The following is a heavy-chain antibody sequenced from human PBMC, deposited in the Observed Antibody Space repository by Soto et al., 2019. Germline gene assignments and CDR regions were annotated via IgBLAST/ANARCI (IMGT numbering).Heavy chain of an antibody. V-gene: IGHV3-23*01. CDR3: AKESDIVVLLSSGMDV. J-gene: IGHJ6*02. Sequence: EVRLLESGGGLIQPGGSLRLSCSGSGFTFKNYAMTWVRQAPGKGLEWVSSISGSSASTYYADSVMGRFTISRDNSKNTLYLQMNSLRAEDTALYYCAKESDIVVLLSSGMDVWGQGTTVTVSS. D-gene: IGHD2-15*01. CDR1: GFTFKNYA. CDR2: ISGSSAST.